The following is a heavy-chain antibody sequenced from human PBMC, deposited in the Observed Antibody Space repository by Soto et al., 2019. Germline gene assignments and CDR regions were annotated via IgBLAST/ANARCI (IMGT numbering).Heavy chain of an antibody. CDR1: GFAFANYE. CDR3: ARLSGDGFWKSYSPYNLFES. J-gene: IGHJ5*01. D-gene: IGHD3-3*01. V-gene: IGHV3-48*03. Sequence: GGSLRLSCAASGFAFANYEMHWVRQAPGKGLDWVAYINGGGDVKYYADSVEGRFTISRDNAKNALFLQMDNLRAEDTAIDYCARLSGDGFWKSYSPYNLFESWGQGALVTVSS. CDR2: INGGGDVK.